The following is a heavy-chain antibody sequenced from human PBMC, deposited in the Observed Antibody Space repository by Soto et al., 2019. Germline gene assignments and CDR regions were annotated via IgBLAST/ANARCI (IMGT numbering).Heavy chain of an antibody. D-gene: IGHD3-3*01. CDR3: ARALYYDFWSGYPVDY. Sequence: PGESLKISCKGSGYSFTSYWIGWVRQMPGKGLEWMGIIYPGDSDTRYSPSFQGQVTISADKSISTAYLQWSSLKASDTAMYYCARALYYDFWSGYPVDYWGQGTLVTVSS. CDR1: GYSFTSYW. V-gene: IGHV5-51*01. J-gene: IGHJ4*02. CDR2: IYPGDSDT.